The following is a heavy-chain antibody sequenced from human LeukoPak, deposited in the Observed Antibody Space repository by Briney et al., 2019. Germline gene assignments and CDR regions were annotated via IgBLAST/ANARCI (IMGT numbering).Heavy chain of an antibody. CDR2: ISAYNGNT. Sequence: GASVKVSCKASGYTFTSYGISWVRQAPGQGLEWMGWISAYNGNTNYAQKLQGRVTMTTDTSTSTAYMELRSLRSDDTAVYYCARNNRNYCSSTSCVGNWFDPWGQGTLVTVSS. D-gene: IGHD2-2*01. CDR3: ARNNRNYCSSTSCVGNWFDP. CDR1: GYTFTSYG. V-gene: IGHV1-18*01. J-gene: IGHJ5*02.